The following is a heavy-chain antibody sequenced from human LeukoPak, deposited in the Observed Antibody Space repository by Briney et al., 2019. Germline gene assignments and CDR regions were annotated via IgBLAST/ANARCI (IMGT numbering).Heavy chain of an antibody. CDR3: ARDRRSYAPRDYFDY. D-gene: IGHD2-2*01. CDR1: GFTFSSYA. V-gene: IGHV3-30*04. CDR2: ISYDGSNK. Sequence: PGRSLRLSCAASGFTFSSYAMHWVRQAPGKGLEWVAVISYDGSNKYYADSVKGRFTISRDNSKNTLYLQMNSLRAEGTAVYYCARDRRSYAPRDYFDYWGQGTLVTVSS. J-gene: IGHJ4*02.